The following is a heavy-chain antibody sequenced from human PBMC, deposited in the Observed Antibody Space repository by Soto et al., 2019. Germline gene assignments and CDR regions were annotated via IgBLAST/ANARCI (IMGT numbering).Heavy chain of an antibody. J-gene: IGHJ6*02. CDR2: TYYRSKWYN. D-gene: IGHD4-4*01. V-gene: IGHV6-1*01. CDR3: ASEHYSKPQGAMDV. Sequence: LRTLSLSCVISGDSVSSNSAAWNWSRQSPSRGVEWLGRTYYRSKWYNDYAVSVKSRITINPDTSKNQFSLQLNSVTPEDTPVSYSASEHYSKPQGAMDVLLQGTTVPVCS. CDR1: GDSVSSNSAA.